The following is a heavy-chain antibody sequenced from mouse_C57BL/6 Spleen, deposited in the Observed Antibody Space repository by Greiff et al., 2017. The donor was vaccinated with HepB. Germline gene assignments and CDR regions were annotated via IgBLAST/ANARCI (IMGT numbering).Heavy chain of an antibody. CDR2: ISYDGSN. D-gene: IGHD1-1*01. V-gene: IGHV3-6*01. CDR3: ARDPYYYGSSLWYFDV. J-gene: IGHJ1*03. Sequence: ESGPGLVKPSQSLSLTCSVTGYSITSGYYWNWIRQFPGNKLEWMGYISYDGSNNYNPSLKNRISITRDTSKNQFFLKLNSVTTEDTATYYCARDPYYYGSSLWYFDVWGTGTTVTVSS. CDR1: GYSITSGYY.